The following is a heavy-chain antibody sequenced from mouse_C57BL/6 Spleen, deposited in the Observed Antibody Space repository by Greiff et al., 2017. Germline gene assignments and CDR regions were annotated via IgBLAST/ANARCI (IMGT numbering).Heavy chain of an antibody. Sequence: QVQLKESGAELVKPGASVKISCKASGYAFSSYWMNWVKQRPGKGLEWIGQIYPGDGDSNTNGKFKGKATLTADKSSSTAYMQLSSLTSEDSAVYFCARGGPNYAMDYWGQGTSVTVSS. CDR1: GYAFSSYW. V-gene: IGHV1-80*01. CDR2: IYPGDGDS. J-gene: IGHJ4*01. CDR3: ARGGPNYAMDY.